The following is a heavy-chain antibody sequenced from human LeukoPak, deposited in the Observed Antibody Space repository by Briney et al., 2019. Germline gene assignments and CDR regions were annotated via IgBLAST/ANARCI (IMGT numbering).Heavy chain of an antibody. CDR2: INPNSGGT. Sequence: APVKVSCKASGYTFTGYYMHWVRQAPGQGLEWMGWINPNSGGTNYAQKFQGRVTMTRDTSISTAYMELSRLRSDDTAVYYCASLYYYDSSGYYYYYGMDVWGQGTTVTVSS. J-gene: IGHJ6*02. CDR3: ASLYYYDSSGYYYYYGMDV. V-gene: IGHV1-2*02. CDR1: GYTFTGYY. D-gene: IGHD3-22*01.